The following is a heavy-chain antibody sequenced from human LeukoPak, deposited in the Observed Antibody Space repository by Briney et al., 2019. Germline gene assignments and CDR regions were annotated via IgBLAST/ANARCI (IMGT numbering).Heavy chain of an antibody. CDR3: ARAGIAAAGTQGAFDI. CDR1: GGTFSSYA. D-gene: IGHD6-13*01. CDR2: IIPIFGTA. Sequence: GASVEVSCKASGGTFSSYAISWVRQAPGQGLEWMGGIIPIFGTANYAQKFQGRVTITTDESTSTAYMELSSLRSEDTAVYYCARAGIAAAGTQGAFDIWGQGTMVTVSS. V-gene: IGHV1-69*05. J-gene: IGHJ3*02.